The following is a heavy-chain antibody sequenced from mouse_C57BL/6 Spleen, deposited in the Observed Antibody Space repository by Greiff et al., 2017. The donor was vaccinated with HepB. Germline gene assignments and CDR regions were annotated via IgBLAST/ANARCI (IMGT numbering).Heavy chain of an antibody. Sequence: EVKLQESGPGLVKPSQSLSLTCSVTGYSITSGYYWNWIRQFPGNKLEWMGYISYDGSNNYNPSLKNRISITRDTSKNQFFLKLNSVTTEDTATYYCARIFDVWGTGTTVTVSS. J-gene: IGHJ1*03. CDR1: GYSITSGYY. CDR2: ISYDGSN. V-gene: IGHV3-6*01. CDR3: ARIFDV.